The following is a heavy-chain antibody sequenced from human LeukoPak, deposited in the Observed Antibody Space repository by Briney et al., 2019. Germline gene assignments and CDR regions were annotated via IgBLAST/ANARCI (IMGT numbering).Heavy chain of an antibody. CDR3: ARDFLRVRVRMDYYYYYGMDV. J-gene: IGHJ6*02. D-gene: IGHD3-10*01. Sequence: GGSLRLSCAASGFTFSSYGMRWVRQAPGKGLEWVAVIWYDGSNKYYADSVKGRFTISRDNSKNTLYLQMNSLRAEDTAVYYCARDFLRVRVRMDYYYYYGMDVWGQGTTVTVSS. V-gene: IGHV3-33*01. CDR2: IWYDGSNK. CDR1: GFTFSSYG.